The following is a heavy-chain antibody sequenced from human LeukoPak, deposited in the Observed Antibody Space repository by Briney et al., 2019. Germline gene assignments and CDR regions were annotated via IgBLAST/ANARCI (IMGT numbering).Heavy chain of an antibody. J-gene: IGHJ5*02. CDR2: IIPIFGTA. V-gene: IGHV1-69*05. D-gene: IGHD2-2*01. CDR3: ARSPVVPAAHNWFDP. CDR1: GGTFSSYA. Sequence: ASVKVSCKASGGTFSSYAISWVRQAPGQGLEWMGGIIPIFGTANYAQKFQGRVTITTDESTSTAYMELSSLRSEDTAVYYCARSPVVPAAHNWFDPWGQGTLVTVSS.